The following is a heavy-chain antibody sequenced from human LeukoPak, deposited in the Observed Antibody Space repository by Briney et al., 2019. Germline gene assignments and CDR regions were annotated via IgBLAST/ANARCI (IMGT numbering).Heavy chain of an antibody. CDR3: ARVFLPTAQRSPYFDF. CDR2: FYDRGNT. D-gene: IGHD4-17*01. CDR1: GGSISAYS. V-gene: IGHV4-59*01. J-gene: IGHJ4*02. Sequence: SETLSLTCTVSGGSISAYSWSRIRQPPGKRLEWIGFFYDRGNTNYNPSLKSRVTLSVDPSTNQFSLKLTSATAADTAVYYCARVFLPTAQRSPYFDFWGQGALVIVTS.